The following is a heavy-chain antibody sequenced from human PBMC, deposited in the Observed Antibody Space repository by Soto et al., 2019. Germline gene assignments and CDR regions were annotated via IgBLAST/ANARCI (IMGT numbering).Heavy chain of an antibody. CDR1: GFTFSSYS. V-gene: IGHV3-21*01. CDR2: ISSSSSYI. J-gene: IGHJ4*02. Sequence: GSLRLSCAASGFTFSSYSMNWVRQAPGKGLEWVSSISSSSSYIYYADSVKGRFTISRDNAKNSLYLQMNSLRAEDTAVYYCARIYYYDSSGYLSPVDYWGQGXLVTVYS. CDR3: ARIYYYDSSGYLSPVDY. D-gene: IGHD3-22*01.